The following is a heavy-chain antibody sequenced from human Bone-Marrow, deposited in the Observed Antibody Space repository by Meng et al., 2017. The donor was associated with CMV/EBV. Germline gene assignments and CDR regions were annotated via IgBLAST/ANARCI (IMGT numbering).Heavy chain of an antibody. J-gene: IGHJ6*02. CDR1: GGTFSSYA. D-gene: IGHD6-6*01. CDR3: ARSDSSSSYYYYGMDV. Sequence: SVKVSCKASGGTFSSYAISWVRPAPGQGLEWMGGIIPIFGTANYAQKFQGRVTITTDESTSTAYMELSSLRSEDTAVYYCARSDSSSSYYYYGMDVWGQGTTVTVSS. V-gene: IGHV1-69*05. CDR2: IIPIFGTA.